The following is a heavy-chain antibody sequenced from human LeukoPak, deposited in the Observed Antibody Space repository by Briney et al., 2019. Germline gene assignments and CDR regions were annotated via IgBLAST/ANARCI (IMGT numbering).Heavy chain of an antibody. J-gene: IGHJ4*02. CDR3: ARVVRGYSYGTFDY. V-gene: IGHV1-18*04. CDR1: GYTFTSNG. CDR2: ISAYNGNT. D-gene: IGHD5-18*01. Sequence: ASVKVSCKASGYTFTSNGISWVRQAPGQGLEWVGWISAYNGNTNYAQKLQGRVTMTTDTSTSTAYMELRSLRSEDTAVYYCARVVRGYSYGTFDYWGQGTLVTVSS.